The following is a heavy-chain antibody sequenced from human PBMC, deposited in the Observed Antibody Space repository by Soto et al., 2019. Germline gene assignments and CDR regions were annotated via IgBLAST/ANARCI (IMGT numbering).Heavy chain of an antibody. CDR1: GGSFSGYY. V-gene: IGHV4-34*01. Sequence: QVQLQQWGAGLLKPSETLSLTCAVYGGSFSGYYWSWIRQPPGKGLEWIGEINHSGSTNYTPSLKTRVPISVYTSKNQFSRKLSSVTAADTAVYYCSRVTGRYYYGMDVWGQGTTVTVSS. CDR2: INHSGST. CDR3: SRVTGRYYYGMDV. J-gene: IGHJ6*02.